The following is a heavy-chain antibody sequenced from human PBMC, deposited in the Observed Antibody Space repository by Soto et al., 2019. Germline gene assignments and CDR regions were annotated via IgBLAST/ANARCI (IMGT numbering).Heavy chain of an antibody. CDR2: IIPNIGKA. J-gene: IGHJ6*03. V-gene: IGHV1-69*10. CDR3: ARSVDYPAMDV. D-gene: IGHD3-16*01. CDR1: GGTFNSYA. Sequence: SVKVSCKASGGTFNSYAISWVRQAPGQGLEWMGGIIPNIGKANYAQKFQGRVTITTNNSTSTAYMEPSSLRSEDTAVYYCARSVDYPAMDVWGKGTTVTVSS.